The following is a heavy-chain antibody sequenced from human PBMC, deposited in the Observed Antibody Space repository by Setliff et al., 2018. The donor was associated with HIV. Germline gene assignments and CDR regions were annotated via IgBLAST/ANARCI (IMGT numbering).Heavy chain of an antibody. V-gene: IGHV3-48*03. J-gene: IGHJ4*02. CDR2: ISNSGSTI. CDR3: ATGSYSSVWYGFDY. D-gene: IGHD6-19*01. CDR1: GFTFSSYE. Sequence: GGSLRLSCAASGFTFSSYEMNWVRQAPGKGLEWVSYISNSGSTIYYADSVKGRFTISRDNAKNSLYLQMNSLRADDTAVYYCATGSYSSVWYGFDYWGRGTLVTVSS.